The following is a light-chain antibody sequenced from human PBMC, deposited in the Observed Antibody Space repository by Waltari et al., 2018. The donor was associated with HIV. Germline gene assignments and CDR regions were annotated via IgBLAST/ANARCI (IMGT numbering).Light chain of an antibody. Sequence: EIVLTQSPGTLSLSPGERATLSCRASQSVSSSYLAWYQQNTGQAPRLLIYGASSRATGIPDRFSGSGSGTDFTLTISRLEPEDFAVYYCQQYGSSPQTFGQGTKVEIK. V-gene: IGKV3-20*01. CDR2: GAS. CDR1: QSVSSSY. J-gene: IGKJ1*01. CDR3: QQYGSSPQT.